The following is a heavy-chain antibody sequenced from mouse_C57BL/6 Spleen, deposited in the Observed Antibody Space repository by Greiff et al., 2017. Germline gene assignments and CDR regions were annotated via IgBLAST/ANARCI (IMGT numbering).Heavy chain of an antibody. CDR1: GYTFTSYW. CDR2: ISTSNGGT. V-gene: IGHV1-53*01. Sequence: QVQLQQPGTELVKPGASVKLSCKASGYTFTSYWMHWVKQRPGQGLEWIGNISTSNGGTNYNETFKSKATLTVDKSSSTAYMQLSSLMSEDSAVYYCATSLNFFAYWGQGTLVTVSA. CDR3: ATSLNFFAY. J-gene: IGHJ3*01.